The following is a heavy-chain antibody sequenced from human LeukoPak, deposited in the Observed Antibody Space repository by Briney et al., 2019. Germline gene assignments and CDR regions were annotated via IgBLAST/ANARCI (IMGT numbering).Heavy chain of an antibody. D-gene: IGHD3-22*01. Sequence: ASVTVSFKASGYTFTGHFMHWVRQAPGQGLEWMGWINPNNGGTNFAQKFQGRVTLIRDTSISTMYTELSRLRSDDTAVYYCARDYYDSSGHGTFAIWGHGTLVTVSS. CDR1: GYTFTGHF. CDR2: INPNNGGT. CDR3: ARDYYDSSGHGTFAI. J-gene: IGHJ3*02. V-gene: IGHV1-2*02.